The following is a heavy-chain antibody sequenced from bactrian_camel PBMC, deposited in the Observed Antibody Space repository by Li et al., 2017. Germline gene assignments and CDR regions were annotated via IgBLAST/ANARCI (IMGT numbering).Heavy chain of an antibody. V-gene: IGHV3S53*01. CDR1: GYMFSVYY. D-gene: IGHD5*01. CDR2: TESDGTT. Sequence: HVQLVESGGGSVQAGGSLRLSCQASGYMFSVYYMGWLRQAPGEERQGVAATESDGTTDYADSVEGRFTISQDTAKNTLYLQMDSLKPEDTGMYYCAAVEGIWGMTAIQSLEVPGPDNYYGQGTQVTVS. J-gene: IGHJ4*01. CDR3: AAVEGIWGMTAIQSLEVPGPDNY.